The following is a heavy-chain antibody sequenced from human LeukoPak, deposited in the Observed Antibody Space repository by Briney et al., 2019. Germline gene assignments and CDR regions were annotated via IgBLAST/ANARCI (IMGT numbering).Heavy chain of an antibody. CDR2: IYYSGST. J-gene: IGHJ4*02. CDR3: ARHHNILTGYPPELDY. V-gene: IGHV4-59*08. Sequence: SETLSLTCTVSGGSISSYYWSWIRQPPGKGLEWIGYIYYSGSTNYNPSLKSRVTISVDTSKNQFSLNLSSVTAADTAVYYCARHHNILTGYPPELDYWGQGTLVTVSS. CDR1: GGSISSYY. D-gene: IGHD3-9*01.